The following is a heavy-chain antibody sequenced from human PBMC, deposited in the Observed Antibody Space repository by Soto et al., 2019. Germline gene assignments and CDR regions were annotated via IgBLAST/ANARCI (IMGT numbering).Heavy chain of an antibody. V-gene: IGHV1-8*01. CDR1: GYTFTSYD. Sequence: ASVKVSCKASGYTFTSYDINWVRQATGQGLEWMGWMNPNSGNTGYAQKFQGRVTMTRNTSISTAYMELSSLRSEDTAVYYCARAGYCSSTSCYAYHRGMDVWGKGTTVTVSS. J-gene: IGHJ6*04. D-gene: IGHD2-2*01. CDR2: MNPNSGNT. CDR3: ARAGYCSSTSCYAYHRGMDV.